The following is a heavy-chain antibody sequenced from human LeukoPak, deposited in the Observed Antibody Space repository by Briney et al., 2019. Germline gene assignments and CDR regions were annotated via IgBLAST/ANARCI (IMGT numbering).Heavy chain of an antibody. Sequence: SETLSLTCTVSGGSISSSSYYWGWIRQPPGKGLEWIGSIYYSGSTNYDPSLESRVTISVDTSKNQFSLKLSSVTAADTAVYYCARGALLYYFDYWGQGTLVTVSS. J-gene: IGHJ4*02. CDR3: ARGALLYYFDY. V-gene: IGHV4-39*07. CDR2: IYYSGST. CDR1: GGSISSSSYY. D-gene: IGHD2/OR15-2a*01.